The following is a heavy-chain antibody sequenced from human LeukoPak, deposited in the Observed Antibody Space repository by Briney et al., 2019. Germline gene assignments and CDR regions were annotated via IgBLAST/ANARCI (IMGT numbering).Heavy chain of an antibody. Sequence: GGSLRLSCAVSGFTVSGNYMSWVRQVPGKGLEWVSVIYSGGSTYYADSVKGRFTISRDNSKNTLYLQMNSLRAEDTAVYYCATIVPDVAATLTFDHWGQGILVTVSS. CDR1: GFTVSGNY. CDR3: ATIVPDVAATLTFDH. J-gene: IGHJ4*02. V-gene: IGHV3-66*01. D-gene: IGHD2-15*01. CDR2: IYSGGST.